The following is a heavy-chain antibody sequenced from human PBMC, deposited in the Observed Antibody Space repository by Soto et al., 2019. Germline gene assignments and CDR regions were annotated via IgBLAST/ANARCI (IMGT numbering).Heavy chain of an antibody. Sequence: PSETLSLTCTVSGGSISSYYWSWIRQPPGKGLEWIGYIYYSGSTNYNPSLKSRVTISVDTSKNQFSLKLSSVTAADTAVYYCARHGYGDAFDYWGQGTLVTVSS. J-gene: IGHJ4*02. CDR1: GGSISSYY. D-gene: IGHD4-17*01. V-gene: IGHV4-59*08. CDR2: IYYSGST. CDR3: ARHGYGDAFDY.